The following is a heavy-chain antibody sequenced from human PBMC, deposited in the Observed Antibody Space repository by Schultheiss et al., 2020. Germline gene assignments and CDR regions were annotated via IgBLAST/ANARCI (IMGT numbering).Heavy chain of an antibody. CDR3: ARRDFWSGDDAFDI. CDR2: IYYSGST. V-gene: IGHV4-39*07. CDR1: GGSISSSSYY. Sequence: SETLSLTCTVSGGSISSSSYYWGWIRQPPGKGLEWIGSIYYSGSTNYNPSLKRRVTISLDTSKNQFSLKLSSVTAADTAVYYCARRDFWSGDDAFDIWGQGTMVTVSS. D-gene: IGHD3-3*01. J-gene: IGHJ3*02.